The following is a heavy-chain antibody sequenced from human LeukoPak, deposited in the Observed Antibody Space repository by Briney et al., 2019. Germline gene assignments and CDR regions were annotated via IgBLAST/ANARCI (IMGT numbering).Heavy chain of an antibody. Sequence: PGGSLRLSCAASGFTFSNYAIHWVRQAPGLGLHWVSSIHSAGHIYYADSVKGRFTISRDNSKNTLYLQMNSLRAEDTAVYYCAKPYYYDSSGSPSGLFDYWGQGTLVTVSS. CDR2: IHSAGHI. D-gene: IGHD3-22*01. CDR1: GFTFSNYA. J-gene: IGHJ4*02. V-gene: IGHV3-23*01. CDR3: AKPYYYDSSGSPSGLFDY.